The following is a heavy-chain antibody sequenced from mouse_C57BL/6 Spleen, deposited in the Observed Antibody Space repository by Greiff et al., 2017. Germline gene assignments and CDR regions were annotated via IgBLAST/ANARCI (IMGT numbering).Heavy chain of an antibody. CDR1: GSTFTAYY. Sequence: EVKVVEPGGGLVQPGGSLSLSCAPSGSTFTAYYMSWVRQPPGKALEWLGFIINKANGYTTESSASVKGRFTISRDNYQSILYLQMNVRRAEDSATYDGAGKNYYGSIDFAYWGQGTTVTVSS. V-gene: IGHV7-3*01. CDR2: IINKANGYTT. D-gene: IGHD1-1*01. J-gene: IGHJ2*01. CDR3: AGKNYYGSIDFAY.